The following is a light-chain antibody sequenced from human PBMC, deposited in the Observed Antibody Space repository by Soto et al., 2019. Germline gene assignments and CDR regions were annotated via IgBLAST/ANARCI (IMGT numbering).Light chain of an antibody. CDR1: QTVGSRY. Sequence: IVLTQSPGTLSLSPGERATLSCGASQTVGSRYLAWYQQKPGQAPRLLIYGASSRATGIPDRFSGSGSGTDFTLTISRLEPEDFAVYFCQQYGSSPPITFGQGTRLEIK. CDR2: GAS. V-gene: IGKV3-20*01. J-gene: IGKJ5*01. CDR3: QQYGSSPPIT.